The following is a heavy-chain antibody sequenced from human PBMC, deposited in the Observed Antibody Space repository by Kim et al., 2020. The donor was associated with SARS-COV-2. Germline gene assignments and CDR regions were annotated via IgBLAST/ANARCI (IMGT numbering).Heavy chain of an antibody. J-gene: IGHJ3*02. Sequence: KGRFTISRDNSKNTLYLQMNSLRAEDTAVYYCARDKVDTAMVTVDDAFDIWGQGTMVTVSS. D-gene: IGHD5-18*01. V-gene: IGHV3-30*01. CDR3: ARDKVDTAMVTVDDAFDI.